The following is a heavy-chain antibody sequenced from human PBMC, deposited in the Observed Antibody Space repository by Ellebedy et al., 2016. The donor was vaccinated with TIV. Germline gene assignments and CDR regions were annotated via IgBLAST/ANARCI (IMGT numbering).Heavy chain of an antibody. CDR1: GFTFSSYW. D-gene: IGHD2-8*01. V-gene: IGHV3-7*01. CDR3: ASGYASPNY. Sequence: GESLKISCAASGFTFSSYWMSWVRQAPGKGLEWVANIKQDGSEKYYVDSVKGRFTISRDNAKNSLYLQMNSLRAEDTAVYYCASGYASPNYWGQGTLVTVSS. J-gene: IGHJ4*02. CDR2: IKQDGSEK.